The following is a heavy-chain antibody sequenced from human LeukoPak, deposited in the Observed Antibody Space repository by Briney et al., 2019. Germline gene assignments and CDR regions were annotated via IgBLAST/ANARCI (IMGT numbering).Heavy chain of an antibody. CDR1: GFAFGSEA. CDR3: AKDLRSSSWFNWFDP. V-gene: IGHV3-23*01. CDR2: ISGSGGNT. Sequence: GGSLRLSCAVSGFAFGSEAMSWVRQSPARGLEWVSAISGSGGNTYYADSVKGRFTISRDNSKNTLYLQMNSLRAEDTAVYYCAKDLRSSSWFNWFDPWGQGTLVTVSS. J-gene: IGHJ5*02. D-gene: IGHD6-13*01.